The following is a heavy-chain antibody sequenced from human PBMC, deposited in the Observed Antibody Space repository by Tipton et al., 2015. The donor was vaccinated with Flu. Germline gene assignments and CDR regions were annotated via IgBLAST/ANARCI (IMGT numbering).Heavy chain of an antibody. CDR1: GVSISSGGYY. J-gene: IGHJ2*01. CDR3: ARSGSYHHYYFDL. CDR2: IFHSGNT. V-gene: IGHV4-39*07. Sequence: TLSLTCAVSGVSISSGGYYWGWIRQPPGKGLEWIGSIFHSGNTNYNPSLQSRVTMSVDTSRNQFSLSLTSVTAADAAIYYCARSGSYHHYYFDLWGRGTLVSVSS. D-gene: IGHD1-26*01.